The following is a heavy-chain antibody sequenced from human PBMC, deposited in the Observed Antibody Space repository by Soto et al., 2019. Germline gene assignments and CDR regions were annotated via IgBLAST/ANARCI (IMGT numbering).Heavy chain of an antibody. CDR2: IYHSGST. CDR3: ARGHVLLWFGETYYFDY. CDR1: GGSISSSNW. Sequence: SETLSLTCAVSGGSISSSNWWSWVRQPPGKGLEWIGEIYHSGSTNYNPSLKSRVTISVDKSKNQFSLKLSSVTAADTAVYYCARGHVLLWFGETYYFDYWGQGTLVTVS. V-gene: IGHV4-4*02. J-gene: IGHJ4*02. D-gene: IGHD3-10*01.